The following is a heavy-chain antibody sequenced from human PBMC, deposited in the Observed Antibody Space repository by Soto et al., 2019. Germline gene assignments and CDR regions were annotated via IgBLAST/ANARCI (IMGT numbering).Heavy chain of an antibody. CDR1: GGSISSYY. CDR3: ARDNYYDSSGSAYGMDV. V-gene: IGHV4-59*01. J-gene: IGHJ6*02. CDR2: IYYSGST. Sequence: SETLSLTCTVSGGSISSYYWSWIRQPPGKGLEWIGYIYYSGSTNYNPSLKSRVTISVDTSKNQFSLKLSSVTAADTAVYYCARDNYYDSSGSAYGMDVWGQGTTVTVSS. D-gene: IGHD3-22*01.